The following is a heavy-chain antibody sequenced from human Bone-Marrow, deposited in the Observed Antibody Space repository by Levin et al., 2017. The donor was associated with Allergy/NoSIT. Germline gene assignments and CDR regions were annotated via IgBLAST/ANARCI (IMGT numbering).Heavy chain of an antibody. Sequence: ASVKVSCKASGGTFSSYAISWVRQAPGQGLEWMGGIIPIFGTANYAQKFQGRVTITADESTSTAYMELSSLRSEDTAVYYCARGYSVVVAVHFDYWGQGTLVTVSS. V-gene: IGHV1-69*13. CDR1: GGTFSSYA. CDR2: IIPIFGTA. D-gene: IGHD2-15*01. CDR3: ARGYSVVVAVHFDY. J-gene: IGHJ4*02.